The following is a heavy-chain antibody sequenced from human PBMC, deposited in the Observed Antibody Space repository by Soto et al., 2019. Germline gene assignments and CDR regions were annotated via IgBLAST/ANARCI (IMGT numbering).Heavy chain of an antibody. CDR1: GGSISSGGSY. V-gene: IGHV4-31*03. D-gene: IGHD2-8*01. CDR3: ARRVFP. Sequence: QVQLQESGPGLVKPSQTLSLTCTVSGGSISSGGSYWNWIRQHPGKGREWIGYIFYIGSTYYNPSLTSRVTISVHTSKHPFSLTLNSVTAADTAVYYCARRVFPWGQGTLVTVSS. CDR2: IFYIGST. J-gene: IGHJ5*02.